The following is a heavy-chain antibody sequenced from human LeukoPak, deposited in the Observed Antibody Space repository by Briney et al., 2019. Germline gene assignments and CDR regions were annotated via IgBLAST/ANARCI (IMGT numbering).Heavy chain of an antibody. CDR2: ISGSGDST. CDR1: GFTFSSYA. D-gene: IGHD5-12*01. V-gene: IGHV3-23*01. Sequence: GGSLRLSCAASGFTFSSYAMSWVRQAPGKGLEWVSAISGSGDSTYYADSVKGRFTISRDNSKNTLFLQMNSLRAEDTAVYYCAKGAYDYIEMGYFDYWGQGTLVTVSS. CDR3: AKGAYDYIEMGYFDY. J-gene: IGHJ4*02.